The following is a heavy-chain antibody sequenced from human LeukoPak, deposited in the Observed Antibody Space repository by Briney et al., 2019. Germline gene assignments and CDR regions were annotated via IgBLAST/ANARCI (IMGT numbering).Heavy chain of an antibody. CDR3: ARGRIAVAGTLGYMDV. J-gene: IGHJ6*03. Sequence: PSETLSLTCAVYGGSFSGYYWSWIRQPPGKGLEWIGEINHSGSTNYNPSLKSRVTISVDTSKNQFSLKLSSVTAADTAVYYCARGRIAVAGTLGYMDVWGKGTTVTVS. CDR2: INHSGST. D-gene: IGHD6-19*01. CDR1: GGSFSGYY. V-gene: IGHV4-34*01.